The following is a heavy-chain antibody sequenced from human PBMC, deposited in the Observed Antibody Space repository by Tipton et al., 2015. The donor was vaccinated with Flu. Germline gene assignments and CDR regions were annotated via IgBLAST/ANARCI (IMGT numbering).Heavy chain of an antibody. D-gene: IGHD7-27*01. V-gene: IGHV4-34*01. J-gene: IGHJ4*01. CDR3: ASKVANWGLWEPLDY. CDR1: GGSFSAYY. CDR2: INQSGTT. Sequence: TLSLTCAVYGGSFSAYYWSWIRQPPGKGLEWVGEINQSGTTNYNPSLTSRVTISADPSKKQFSLRLTSVTAADTAVYYCASKVANWGLWEPLDYWGHGTLVTVSS.